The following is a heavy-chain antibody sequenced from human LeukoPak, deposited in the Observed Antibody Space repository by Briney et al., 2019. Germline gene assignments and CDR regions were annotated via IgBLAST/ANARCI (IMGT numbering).Heavy chain of an antibody. CDR1: GGTFSSYA. CDR3: ARDLYDSSGYYYRYYFDY. V-gene: IGHV1-69*05. D-gene: IGHD3-22*01. Sequence: ASVKVSCKASGGTFSSYAISWVRQAPGQGLEWMGRIIPIFGTANYAQKFQGRVTITTDESTSTAYMGLSSLRSEDTAVYYCARDLYDSSGYYYRYYFDYWGQGTLVTVSS. CDR2: IIPIFGTA. J-gene: IGHJ4*02.